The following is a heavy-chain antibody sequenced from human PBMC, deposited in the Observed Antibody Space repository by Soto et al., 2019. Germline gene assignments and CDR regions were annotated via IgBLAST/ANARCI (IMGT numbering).Heavy chain of an antibody. CDR1: GGSISSYY. Sequence: SETLSLTCTVSGGSISSYYWSWIRQPPGKGLEWIGYIYYSGSNNYNPSLKSRVTISVDTSKNQFSLKLSSVTAADTAVYYCARDFRRNFDYWGQGTLLTVSS. J-gene: IGHJ4*02. CDR3: ARDFRRNFDY. V-gene: IGHV4-59*01. CDR2: IYYSGSN.